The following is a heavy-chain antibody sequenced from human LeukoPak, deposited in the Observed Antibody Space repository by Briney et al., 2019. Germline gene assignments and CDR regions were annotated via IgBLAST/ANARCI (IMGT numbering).Heavy chain of an antibody. CDR3: ARMGIAARWFDP. CDR2: INPNSGGT. J-gene: IGHJ5*02. V-gene: IGHV1-2*02. D-gene: IGHD6-6*01. Sequence: ASVKVSCKASGYTFTSYDINWVRQAPGQGLEWMGWINPNSGGTNYAQKFQGRVTMTRDTSISTAYMELSRLRSDDTAVYYCARMGIAARWFDPWGQGTLVTVSS. CDR1: GYTFTSYD.